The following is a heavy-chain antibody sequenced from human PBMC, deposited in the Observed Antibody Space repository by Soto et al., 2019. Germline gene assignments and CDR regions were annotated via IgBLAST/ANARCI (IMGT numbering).Heavy chain of an antibody. CDR1: GYSFTSYW. CDR2: IDPSDSYT. Sequence: ESLKISCKGSGYSFTSYWISWVRQMPGKGLEWMGRIDPSDSYTNYSPSFQGHVTISADKSISTAYLQWSSLKASDTAMYYCARGSYDILTGYYNVDYWGQGTLVTVSS. CDR3: ARGSYDILTGYYNVDY. J-gene: IGHJ4*02. V-gene: IGHV5-10-1*01. D-gene: IGHD3-9*01.